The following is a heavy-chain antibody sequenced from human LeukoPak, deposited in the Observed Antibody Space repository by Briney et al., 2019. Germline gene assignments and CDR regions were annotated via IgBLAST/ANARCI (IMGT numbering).Heavy chain of an antibody. CDR3: ARDGQLPRTGPNYYYYMDV. CDR1: GGTFSSYA. CDR2: IIPIFGTA. V-gene: IGHV1-69*05. J-gene: IGHJ6*03. Sequence: GASVKVSCKASGGTFSSYAISWVRQAPGQGLEWMGGIIPIFGTANYAQKFQGRVTITTDESTSTAYTELSSLRSEDTAVYYCARDGQLPRTGPNYYYYMDVWGKGTTVTVSS. D-gene: IGHD6-6*01.